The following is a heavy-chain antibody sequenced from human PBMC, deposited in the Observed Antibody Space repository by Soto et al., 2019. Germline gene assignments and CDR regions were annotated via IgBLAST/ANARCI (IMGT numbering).Heavy chain of an antibody. CDR3: ARGPYSSSWYHYYYGMDV. CDR1: GYTFTSYA. Sequence: ASVKVSCKASGYTFTSYAMHWVRQAPGQRLEWMGWINAGNGNTKYSQKFQGRVTITRDTSASTAYMELSSLRYEDTAVYYCARGPYSSSWYHYYYGMDVWGQGTTVTVSS. J-gene: IGHJ6*02. V-gene: IGHV1-3*01. D-gene: IGHD6-13*01. CDR2: INAGNGNT.